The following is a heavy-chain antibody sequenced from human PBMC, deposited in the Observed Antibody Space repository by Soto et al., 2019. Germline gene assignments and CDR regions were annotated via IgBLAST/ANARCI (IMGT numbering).Heavy chain of an antibody. V-gene: IGHV3-33*01. D-gene: IGHD3-22*01. CDR2: IYYDGSNR. Sequence: GGSLRLSCAASGFTFGTYAMHWVRQAPGKGLEWVAVIYYDGSNRYHGDAVKGRFTISRDNSKSTLYLQMNSLRAEDTAVYYCATDPTITMIVVEENDYWGQGTLVTVSS. CDR1: GFTFGTYA. CDR3: ATDPTITMIVVEENDY. J-gene: IGHJ4*02.